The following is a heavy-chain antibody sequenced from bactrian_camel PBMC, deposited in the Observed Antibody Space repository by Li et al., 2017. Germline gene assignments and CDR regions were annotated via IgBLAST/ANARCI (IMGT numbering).Heavy chain of an antibody. V-gene: IGHV3S55*01. CDR3: ASSWGMTAMAAFDRIAQDDFGY. CDR2: IDSNGRT. CDR1: GYIFGSCD. Sequence: HVQLVESGGGSVQAGGSLKLSCTAPGYIFGSCDMFWFRQFPGKKREAVATIDSNGRTVYKNSVKGRFTISFDNAEKILYLEMNNLNGEDTALYRCASSWGMTAMAAFDRIAQDDFGYWGDGTQVTVSS. D-gene: IGHD5*01. J-gene: IGHJ6*01.